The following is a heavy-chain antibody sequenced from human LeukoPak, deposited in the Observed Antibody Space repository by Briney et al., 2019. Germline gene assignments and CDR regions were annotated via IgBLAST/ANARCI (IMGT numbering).Heavy chain of an antibody. D-gene: IGHD6-6*01. CDR2: MNPNSGNT. Sequence: ASVKVSCKASGYTFTSYDINWVRQATGQGLEWMGWMNPNSGNTGYAQKFQGRVTMTRNTSISTAYTELSSLRSEDTAVYYCARAYHYSSSPGSDYWGQGTLVTVSS. CDR3: ARAYHYSSSPGSDY. CDR1: GYTFTSYD. V-gene: IGHV1-8*01. J-gene: IGHJ4*02.